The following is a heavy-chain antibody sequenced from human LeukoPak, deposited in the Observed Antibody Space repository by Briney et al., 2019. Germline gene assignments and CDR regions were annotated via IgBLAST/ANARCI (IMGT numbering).Heavy chain of an antibody. CDR2: ISGSGGST. CDR3: AKSAPGWIQLWLHNWFDH. CDR1: GFTFSSYG. Sequence: GGSLRLSCAASGFTFSSYGMSWVRQAPGKGLEWVSAISGSGGSTYYADSVKGRFTISRDNSKNTLYLQMNSLRAEDTAVYYCAKSAPGWIQLWLHNWFDHWGQGTLVTVSS. V-gene: IGHV3-23*01. J-gene: IGHJ5*02. D-gene: IGHD5-18*01.